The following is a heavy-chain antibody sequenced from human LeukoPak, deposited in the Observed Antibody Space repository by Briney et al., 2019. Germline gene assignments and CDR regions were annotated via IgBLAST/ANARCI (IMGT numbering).Heavy chain of an antibody. CDR2: IYNSGNN. V-gene: IGHV4-4*07. CDR1: GGSISTNY. CDR3: TRGTFDSSGYYLFDY. J-gene: IGHJ4*02. D-gene: IGHD3-22*01. Sequence: PSETLSLTCTVSGGSISTNYWSWIRQPAGKGVEWVGRIYNSGNNNYSPSLESRVTMSADTSKNQFSLKLSSVTAADTAVYYCTRGTFDSSGYYLFDYWGQGTLVTVSS.